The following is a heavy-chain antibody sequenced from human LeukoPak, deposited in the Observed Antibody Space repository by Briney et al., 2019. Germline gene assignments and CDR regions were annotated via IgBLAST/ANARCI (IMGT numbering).Heavy chain of an antibody. CDR3: AKEKVLYSSGWYGGVDY. V-gene: IGHV3-30*02. CDR1: GFTFSSYG. J-gene: IGHJ4*02. D-gene: IGHD6-19*01. Sequence: GGSLRLSCAASGFTFSSYGMHWVRQAPGKGLEWVAFIRYDGSNKYYADSVKGRFTISRDNSKNTLYLQMNSLRAEDTAVYYCAKEKVLYSSGWYGGVDYWGQGTLVTVSS. CDR2: IRYDGSNK.